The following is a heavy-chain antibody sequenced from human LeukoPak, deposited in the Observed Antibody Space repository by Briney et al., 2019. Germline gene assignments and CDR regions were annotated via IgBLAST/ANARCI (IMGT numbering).Heavy chain of an antibody. V-gene: IGHV3-64*01. J-gene: IGHJ4*02. CDR1: GFTFSNYA. D-gene: IGHD5-18*01. CDR2: ISSNEGDT. Sequence: PGGSLRLSCVASGFTFSNYAMHWVRQAPGKGLEYVSAISSNEGDTYYANSVRGRFTIFRDNSKNTLYLQMNSLRAEDTAVYYCAKDFAGYSYGLGDYWGQGTLVTVSS. CDR3: AKDFAGYSYGLGDY.